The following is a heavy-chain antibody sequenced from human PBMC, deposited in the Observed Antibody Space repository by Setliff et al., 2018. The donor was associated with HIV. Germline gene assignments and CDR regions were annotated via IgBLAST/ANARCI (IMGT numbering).Heavy chain of an antibody. Sequence: PGGSLRLSCTASGFTFGDHAVSWVRQAPGRGLEWVGFIRSKAYGGTTEYAASVKGRFTISRDDSKSIAYLQMNSLKTEDTAVYYCTRQWELRLCDYWGQGTLVTVSS. V-gene: IGHV3-49*04. D-gene: IGHD1-26*01. CDR2: IRSKAYGGTT. CDR3: TRQWELRLCDY. J-gene: IGHJ4*02. CDR1: GFTFGDHA.